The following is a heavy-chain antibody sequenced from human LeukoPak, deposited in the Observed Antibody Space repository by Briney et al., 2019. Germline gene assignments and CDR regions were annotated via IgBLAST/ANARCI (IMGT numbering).Heavy chain of an antibody. D-gene: IGHD3-22*01. Sequence: GGSLRLSCAASGFTFCSYAMSWVRQAPGKGLEWVANIKQDGSEKYYVDSVKGRFTISRDNAKNSLYLQMNSLRAEDTAVYYCARVGSAYYYDSSGYGGGTFDIWGQGTMVTVSS. J-gene: IGHJ3*02. CDR2: IKQDGSEK. CDR3: ARVGSAYYYDSSGYGGGTFDI. CDR1: GFTFCSYA. V-gene: IGHV3-7*01.